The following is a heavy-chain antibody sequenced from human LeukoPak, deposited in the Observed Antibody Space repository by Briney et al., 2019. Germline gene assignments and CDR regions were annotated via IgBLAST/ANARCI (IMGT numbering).Heavy chain of an antibody. Sequence: SETLSLTCTVARGSISSHYWRWIRQPPGKGLEWIGYIYYSGSTNYNPSLKSRATIAVNTPKNQFSLKLSSVTATDTPVYYFAGAGGDWGGGGKEFDCWGQGTLVTVSS. D-gene: IGHD3-16*01. CDR1: RGSISSHY. CDR3: AGAGGDWGGGGKEFDC. V-gene: IGHV4-59*11. J-gene: IGHJ4*02. CDR2: IYYSGST.